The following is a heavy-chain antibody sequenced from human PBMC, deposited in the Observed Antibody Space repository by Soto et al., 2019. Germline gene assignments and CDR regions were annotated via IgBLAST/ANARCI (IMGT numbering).Heavy chain of an antibody. CDR2: ISGSGGST. CDR1: GFTFSSYV. J-gene: IGHJ6*01. CDR3: AKGPRAPPPHDYGMDV. V-gene: IGHV3-23*01. Sequence: EVLLLESGGGLVQPGGSLRVSCVAPGFTFSSYVMNWVRQAPGKGLYWVSGISGSGGSTYYADSVKGRFTISRDNSKNTLYLQMNSLRVEDTAVYYCAKGPRAPPPHDYGMDVW.